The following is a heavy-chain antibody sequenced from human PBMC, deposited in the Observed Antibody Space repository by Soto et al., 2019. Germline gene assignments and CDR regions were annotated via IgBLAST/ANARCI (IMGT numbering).Heavy chain of an antibody. CDR2: ISSSSSYI. D-gene: IGHD2-15*01. CDR1: GFTFSSYS. V-gene: IGHV3-21*01. Sequence: GGSLRLSCAASGFTFSSYSMNWVRQAPGKGLEWVSSISSSSSYIYYADSVKGRFTISRDNAKNSLYLQMNSLRAEDTAVYYCARDPGGYPRRPFDYWGQGTLVTVSS. J-gene: IGHJ4*02. CDR3: ARDPGGYPRRPFDY.